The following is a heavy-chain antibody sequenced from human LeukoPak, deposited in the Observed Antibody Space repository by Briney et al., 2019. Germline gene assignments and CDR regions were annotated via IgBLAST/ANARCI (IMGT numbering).Heavy chain of an antibody. CDR1: GFTFTTYA. V-gene: IGHV3-23*01. J-gene: IGHJ4*02. D-gene: IGHD4-17*01. CDR3: ARVKTVTTSGQVDY. Sequence: PGGSLRLSCSASGFTFTTYAMSWVRQAPGKGLEWVSAISGSGSSTYYADSVKGRFTISRDNSKNTLFLQMNSLRAEDTAVYYCARVKTVTTSGQVDYWGQGTLVTVSS. CDR2: ISGSGSST.